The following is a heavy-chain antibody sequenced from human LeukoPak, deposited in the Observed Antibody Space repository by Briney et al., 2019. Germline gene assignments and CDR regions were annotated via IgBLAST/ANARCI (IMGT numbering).Heavy chain of an antibody. CDR1: GFTFSSYA. V-gene: IGHV3-23*01. J-gene: IGHJ5*02. CDR2: ISGSGGST. Sequence: GGSLRLSCAASGFTFSSYAMSWVRQAPGKGLEWVSAISGSGGSTYYADSVKGRFTISRDNSKNTLYLQMNSLRAEDTAVYYCAKARSYYYDSTLDWFDPWGQGTLVTVSS. CDR3: AKARSYYYDSTLDWFDP. D-gene: IGHD3-22*01.